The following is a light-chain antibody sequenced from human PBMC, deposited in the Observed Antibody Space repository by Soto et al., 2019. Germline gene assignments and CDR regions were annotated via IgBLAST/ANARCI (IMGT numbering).Light chain of an antibody. CDR3: QQSYDISPIT. V-gene: IGKV1-39*01. CDR1: ETISTF. Sequence: DIQMTQSPSSLSVSVGYRVTMTCRVSETISTFLNWYQVKPGKAPKLLIYAASTLQDGVPSRFSGSGSGTDFTLTINSLQPEDFASYYCQQSYDISPITFGQGTRLEI. J-gene: IGKJ5*01. CDR2: AAS.